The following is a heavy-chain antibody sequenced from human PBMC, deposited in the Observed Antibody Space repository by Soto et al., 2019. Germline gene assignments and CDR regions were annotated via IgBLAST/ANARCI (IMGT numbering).Heavy chain of an antibody. CDR1: GGSITDYS. Sequence: SETLSLTCTVSGGSITDYSWVWIRQPAGKGLEWIGRIFSSGSTNYNPSLKGRITMSLDTSKNQFSLKLNSATATDTAVYLCARDQGVVVTADNWFDPWGQGILVTVSS. CDR2: IFSSGST. D-gene: IGHD2-21*02. V-gene: IGHV4-4*07. J-gene: IGHJ5*02. CDR3: ARDQGVVVTADNWFDP.